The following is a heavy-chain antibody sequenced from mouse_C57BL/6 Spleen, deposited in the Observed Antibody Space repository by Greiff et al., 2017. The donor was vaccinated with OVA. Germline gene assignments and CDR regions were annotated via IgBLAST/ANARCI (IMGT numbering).Heavy chain of an antibody. CDR1: GYAFSSYW. CDR2: IYPGDGDT. Sequence: QVQLQQSGAELVKPGASVKISCKASGYAFSSYWMNWVKQRPGQGLEWVGQIYPGDGDTNYNGKFKGKATLTADKSSSTAYMQLSSLTSEDSAVYFCAREDTTVVPYLDYWGQGTTLTVSS. V-gene: IGHV1-80*01. J-gene: IGHJ2*01. CDR3: AREDTTVVPYLDY. D-gene: IGHD1-1*01.